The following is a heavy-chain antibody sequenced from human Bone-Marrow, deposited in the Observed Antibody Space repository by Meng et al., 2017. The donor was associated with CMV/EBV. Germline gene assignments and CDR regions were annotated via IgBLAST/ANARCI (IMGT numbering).Heavy chain of an antibody. CDR3: ARDRPYNWNYVDV. V-gene: IGHV4-38-2*02. CDR2: IYHSGST. Sequence: SETLSLTCTVSGYSISSGYYWGWIRQPPGKGLEWIGSIYHSGSTYYNPSLKSRVTISVDTSKNQFSLKLSSVTAADTAVYYCARDRPYNWNYVDVWGQGTTVTVS. D-gene: IGHD1-7*01. CDR1: GYSISSGYY. J-gene: IGHJ6*02.